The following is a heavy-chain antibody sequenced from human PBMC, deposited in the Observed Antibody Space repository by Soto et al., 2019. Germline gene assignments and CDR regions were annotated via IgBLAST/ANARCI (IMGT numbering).Heavy chain of an antibody. CDR2: ISAYNGNT. V-gene: IGHV1-18*01. J-gene: IGHJ4*02. D-gene: IGHD3-22*01. CDR1: GYTFTSYG. Sequence: ASVKFSCKASGYTFTSYGISWVRQAPGQGLEWMGWISAYNGNTNYAQKLQGRVTMTTDTSTSTAYMELRSLRSDDTAVYYCAREGNYYYDSSGYCDYWGQGTLVTVSS. CDR3: AREGNYYYDSSGYCDY.